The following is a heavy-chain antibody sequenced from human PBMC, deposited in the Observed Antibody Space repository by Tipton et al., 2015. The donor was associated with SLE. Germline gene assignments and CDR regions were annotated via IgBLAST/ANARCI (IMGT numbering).Heavy chain of an antibody. CDR2: ISYDGSNK. J-gene: IGHJ4*02. V-gene: IGHV3-30*18. CDR3: AKQASVVPAFDY. CDR1: GFTFSSYG. Sequence: SLRLSCAASGFTFSSYGMHWVRQAPGKGLEWVAVISYDGSNKYYADSVKGRFTISRDNSKNTLYLQMNSLRAEDTAVYYCAKQASVVPAFDYWGQGTLVTVSS. D-gene: IGHD2-2*01.